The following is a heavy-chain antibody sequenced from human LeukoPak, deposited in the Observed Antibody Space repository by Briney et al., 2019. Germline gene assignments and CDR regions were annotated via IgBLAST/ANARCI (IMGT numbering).Heavy chain of an antibody. Sequence: GGSLRLSCAASGFTFSSYAMSWVRQAPGKGLEWVSAISGSGGSTYYADSVKGRFTISRDNSKNTLYLQMNSLRAEDTAVYYCASPRGITMIVMVPTRASAFDIWGQGTMVTVSS. V-gene: IGHV3-23*01. D-gene: IGHD3-22*01. CDR1: GFTFSSYA. J-gene: IGHJ3*02. CDR2: ISGSGGST. CDR3: ASPRGITMIVMVPTRASAFDI.